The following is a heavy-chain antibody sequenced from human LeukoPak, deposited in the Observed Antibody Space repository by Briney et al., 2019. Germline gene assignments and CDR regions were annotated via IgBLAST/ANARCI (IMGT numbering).Heavy chain of an antibody. Sequence: ASVKVSCKASGYTFTGYYMHWVRQAPGQGLEWMGWINPNSGSINYAQKFQGRVTMTRDTSISTAYMELSRLRSDDTAVYYCARGGFPVYYYYMDVWGKGTTVTVSS. V-gene: IGHV1-2*02. CDR2: INPNSGSI. D-gene: IGHD3-16*01. CDR1: GYTFTGYY. J-gene: IGHJ6*03. CDR3: ARGGFPVYYYYMDV.